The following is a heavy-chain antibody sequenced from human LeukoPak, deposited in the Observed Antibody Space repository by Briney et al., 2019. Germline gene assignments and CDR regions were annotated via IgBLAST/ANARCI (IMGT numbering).Heavy chain of an antibody. D-gene: IGHD2-2*01. V-gene: IGHV4-34*01. CDR3: ASLYCSSTRCYAYYMDV. CDR2: INHSGST. Sequence: PSETLSLTCAVYGGSFSGYYWSWIRHPPGKGLEWIGEINHSGSTNYNPSLKSRVTISVDTSKNQFSLKLSSVTAADTAVYYCASLYCSSTRCYAYYMDVWGKGTTVTVSS. J-gene: IGHJ6*03. CDR1: GGSFSGYY.